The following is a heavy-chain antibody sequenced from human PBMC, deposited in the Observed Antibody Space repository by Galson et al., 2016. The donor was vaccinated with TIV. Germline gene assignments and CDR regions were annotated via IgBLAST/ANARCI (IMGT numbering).Heavy chain of an antibody. CDR3: ATLTGDEGHFDY. D-gene: IGHD7-27*01. J-gene: IGHJ4*02. CDR1: GFIFDSYV. Sequence: SLRLSCAASGFIFDSYVMHWVRQAPGKGLECVSLIGWDGQRPYYADSVKGRFTISRDNSRNSLFLQMDSLRTEDTALYYCATLTGDEGHFDYWGQGTPVTVFS. V-gene: IGHV3-43*01. CDR2: IGWDGQRP.